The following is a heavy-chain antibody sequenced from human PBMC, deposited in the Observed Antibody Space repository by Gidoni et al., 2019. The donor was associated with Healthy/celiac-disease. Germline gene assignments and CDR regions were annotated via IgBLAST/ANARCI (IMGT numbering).Heavy chain of an antibody. CDR3: AKDWEEMATMGKYNWFDP. J-gene: IGHJ5*02. CDR2: FIPILAIA. CDR1: GATCRVYA. D-gene: IGHD5-12*01. V-gene: IGHV1-69*04. Sequence: QVRLVQSGSEVSKPGSADKVCCKGSGATCRVYARGWVRQAPGQGLEWRVRFIPILAIANYAQKFQGRVTITADKSTSTAYMELSSLRSEDTAVDYGAKDWEEMATMGKYNWFDPWGQGTLVTVSS.